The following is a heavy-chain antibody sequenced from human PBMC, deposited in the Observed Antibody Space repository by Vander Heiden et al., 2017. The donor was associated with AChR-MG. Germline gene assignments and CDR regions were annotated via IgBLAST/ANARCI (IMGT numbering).Heavy chain of an antibody. D-gene: IGHD3-22*01. V-gene: IGHV1-69*06. CDR1: GGTFSSYA. Sequence: QVQLVQSGAEVKKPGSSVKVSCKASGGTFSSYAISWVGQAPGQGLGWMGGIIPIFGTANYAQKFQGRVTITADKSTSTAYMELSSLRSEDTAVYYCARDGRFYYYDSSGYYYYYYMDVWGKGTTVTVSS. CDR3: ARDGRFYYYDSSGYYYYYYMDV. CDR2: IIPIFGTA. J-gene: IGHJ6*03.